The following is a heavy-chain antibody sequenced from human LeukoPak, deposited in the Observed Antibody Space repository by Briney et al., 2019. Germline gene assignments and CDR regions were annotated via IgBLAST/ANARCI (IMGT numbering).Heavy chain of an antibody. CDR1: GFTFSGYG. Sequence: GGSLRLSCAASGFTFSGYGMHWVRQAPGKGLEWVAVIWSDGSNKYYADSVKGRFTISRDNSKNTLYLQMNSLRAEDTAVYYCARDHSSGWYYFDYWGQGTLVTVSS. CDR3: ARDHSSGWYYFDY. V-gene: IGHV3-33*01. D-gene: IGHD6-19*01. J-gene: IGHJ4*02. CDR2: IWSDGSNK.